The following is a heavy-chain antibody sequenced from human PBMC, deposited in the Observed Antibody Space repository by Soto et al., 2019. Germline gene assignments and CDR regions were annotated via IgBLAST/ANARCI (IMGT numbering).Heavy chain of an antibody. CDR1: AGSISTINYY. CDR3: ARSAQWDGFDP. V-gene: IGHV4-31*03. D-gene: IGHD2-8*01. Sequence: QVQLQELGPGLVRPSQTLSLTCTVSAGSISTINYYWSWIRQHPEKGLEWIGYISYSGSTFYNSYLKYRVIISLDTSKKKFSLTLTSVTAADTVVYYCARSAQWDGFDPGGQGTMVTVSS. CDR2: ISYSGST. J-gene: IGHJ3*01.